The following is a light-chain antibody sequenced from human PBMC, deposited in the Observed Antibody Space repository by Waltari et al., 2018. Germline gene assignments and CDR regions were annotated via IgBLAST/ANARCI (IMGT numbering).Light chain of an antibody. V-gene: IGKV4-1*01. J-gene: IGKJ1*01. Sequence: DIVMTQSPDSLAVSLGERATINCKSSQSVLYSSNNKNYLAWYQQKPGQPPKLLIYWASTRECGVPDRFSGSGSGTDFTLTISSLQAEDVAVYYCQQYYSTPRTFGQGTKVEI. CDR1: QSVLYSSNNKNY. CDR3: QQYYSTPRT. CDR2: WAS.